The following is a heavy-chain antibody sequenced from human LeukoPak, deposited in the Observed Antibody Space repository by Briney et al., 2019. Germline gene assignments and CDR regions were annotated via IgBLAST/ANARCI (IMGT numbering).Heavy chain of an antibody. J-gene: IGHJ5*02. CDR2: INPNSGGT. CDR1: GYTFTGYY. V-gene: IGHV1-2*02. Sequence: GASVKVSCKASGYTFTGYYMHWVRQAPGQGLEWMGWINPNSGGTNYAQKFQGRVTMIRDSSISTAYMELSGLRSDDTAVFYCARGGTSGWYGGWFDPWGPGTLVTVSS. D-gene: IGHD6-19*01. CDR3: ARGGTSGWYGGWFDP.